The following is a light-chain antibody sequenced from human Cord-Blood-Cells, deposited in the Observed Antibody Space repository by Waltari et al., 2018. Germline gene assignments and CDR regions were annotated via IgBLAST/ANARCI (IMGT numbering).Light chain of an antibody. CDR2: GAS. CDR1: QSVSSN. CDR3: QQYNNWPPWT. Sequence: EIVMTHSPATLSVSPGERATLSCRASQSVSSNLAWYQQKPGQAPRLPIYGASTMSTGIPARFSGSGSGTEFTLTISSLQSEDFAVYYCQQYNNWPPWTFGQGTKVEIK. J-gene: IGKJ1*01. V-gene: IGKV3-15*01.